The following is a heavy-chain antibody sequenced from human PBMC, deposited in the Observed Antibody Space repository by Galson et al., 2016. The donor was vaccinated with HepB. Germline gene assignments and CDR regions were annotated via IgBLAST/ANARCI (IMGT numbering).Heavy chain of an antibody. CDR2: IYYTGTT. CDR3: ARDLDGSTGWADAYDI. Sequence: TLSLTCTVSGGSISSGGYYWGWIRQHPGKGLEWIGYIYYTGTTYYSPSLKSRVTISIDTSKDQFSLKLKSVTAADTALYYCARDLDGSTGWADAYDIWGQGTLVTVSS. J-gene: IGHJ3*02. CDR1: GGSISSGGYY. D-gene: IGHD1-14*01. V-gene: IGHV4-31*03.